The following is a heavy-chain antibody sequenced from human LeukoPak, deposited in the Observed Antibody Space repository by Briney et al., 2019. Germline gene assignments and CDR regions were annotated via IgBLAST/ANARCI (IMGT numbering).Heavy chain of an antibody. V-gene: IGHV1-8*01. J-gene: IGHJ4*02. CDR3: VIHDYGDYVAGAGDYFDY. CDR1: GYTFTSYD. D-gene: IGHD4-17*01. CDR2: MNPNSGNT. Sequence: GASVKVSCKASGYTFTSYDINWVRQATGQGLEWMGWMNPNSGNTGYAQKFQGRVTMTRNTSISTAYMELSSLRSEDTAVYYCVIHDYGDYVAGAGDYFDYWGQGTLVTVSS.